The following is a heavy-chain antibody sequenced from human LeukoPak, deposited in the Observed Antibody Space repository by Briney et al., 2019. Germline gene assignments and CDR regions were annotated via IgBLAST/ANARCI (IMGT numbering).Heavy chain of an antibody. Sequence: SETLSLTCTVSGGSISSYYWSWIRQPAGKGLEWIGYIYYSGSTNYNPSLKSRVTISVDTSKNQFSLKLSSVTAADTAVYYCARGKRQQLALDYWGQGTLVTVSS. J-gene: IGHJ4*02. D-gene: IGHD6-13*01. CDR1: GGSISSYY. CDR2: IYYSGST. CDR3: ARGKRQQLALDY. V-gene: IGHV4-59*01.